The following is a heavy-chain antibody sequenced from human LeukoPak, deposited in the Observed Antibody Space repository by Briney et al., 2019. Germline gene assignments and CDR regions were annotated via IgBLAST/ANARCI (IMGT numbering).Heavy chain of an antibody. CDR3: ARSLPYGTTWYGRSDF. D-gene: IGHD6-13*01. Sequence: GGSLRLSCAASGFPFMAIWMPWVGQAPGRGWRWVANIRQDGDTKYYVDSVKGRFTISRDNAMNSLYLQMNSLRAEDTAIYYCARSLPYGTTWYGRSDFWGQGTLVTVSS. J-gene: IGHJ4*02. CDR1: GFPFMAIW. CDR2: IRQDGDTK. V-gene: IGHV3-7*03.